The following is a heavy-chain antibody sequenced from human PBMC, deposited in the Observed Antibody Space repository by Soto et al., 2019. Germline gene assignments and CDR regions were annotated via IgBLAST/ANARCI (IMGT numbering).Heavy chain of an antibody. CDR1: GYTFVNYA. J-gene: IGHJ3*02. Sequence: ASVKVSCKASGYTFVNYAFTWVRQAPGQGLEWMGWTSAYNGNTKYAEKFQDRVTMTTDTSTNTAYMELRSLRSDDTAMYYCARVYGSGSYIAFDIWGQGTMVTVSS. V-gene: IGHV1-18*01. CDR3: ARVYGSGSYIAFDI. D-gene: IGHD3-10*01. CDR2: TSAYNGNT.